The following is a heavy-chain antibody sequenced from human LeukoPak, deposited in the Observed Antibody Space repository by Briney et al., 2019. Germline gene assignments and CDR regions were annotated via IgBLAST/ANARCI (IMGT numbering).Heavy chain of an antibody. Sequence: GGSLRLSCAASGFTFSSYWMSWVRQAPGRGLEWVANIKQDGSEKYYVDSLKGRFTISRDNAKNSLYLQMNSLRAEDTAVYYCARDSVHGYYDSSGYSTLFDYWGQGTLVTVSS. CDR2: IKQDGSEK. J-gene: IGHJ4*02. CDR3: ARDSVHGYYDSSGYSTLFDY. D-gene: IGHD3-22*01. V-gene: IGHV3-7*01. CDR1: GFTFSSYW.